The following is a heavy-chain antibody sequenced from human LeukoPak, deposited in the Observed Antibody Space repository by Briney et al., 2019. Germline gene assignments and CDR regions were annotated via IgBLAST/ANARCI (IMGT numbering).Heavy chain of an antibody. CDR3: ASSYGSGSGYYYYYYMDV. D-gene: IGHD3-10*01. Sequence: ASVKVSCKASGGTFSSYAISWVRQAPGQGLEWMGGIIPIFGTANYAQKFQGRVTITTDESTSTAYMELSSLRSGDTAVYYCASSYGSGSGYYYYYYMDVWGKGTTVTVSS. J-gene: IGHJ6*03. CDR2: IIPIFGTA. CDR1: GGTFSSYA. V-gene: IGHV1-69*05.